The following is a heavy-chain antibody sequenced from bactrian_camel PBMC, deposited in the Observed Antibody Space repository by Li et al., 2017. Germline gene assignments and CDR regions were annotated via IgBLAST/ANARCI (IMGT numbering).Heavy chain of an antibody. Sequence: HVQLVESGGGSVQAGGSLRLSCRASGYISYMAWFRRAPGEEREGVAGIAWDGRTTCTDSVKGRFTISKDNAKNTVYLQMNSLKPEDTAMYYCVARYSWHGCGLTFPSQYTYWGQGTQVTVS. J-gene: IGHJ4*01. CDR2: IAWDGRT. V-gene: IGHV3S53*01. CDR3: VARYSWHGCGLTFPSQYTY. D-gene: IGHD7*01. CDR1: GYISY.